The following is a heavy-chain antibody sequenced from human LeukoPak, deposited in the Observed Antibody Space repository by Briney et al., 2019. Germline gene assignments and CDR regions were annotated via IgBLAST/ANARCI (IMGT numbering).Heavy chain of an antibody. J-gene: IGHJ6*03. Sequence: ASVKVSCKASGYTFTGYYMHWVRQAPGQGLEWMGWINPNSGGTNYAQKFQGRVTMTRDTSISTAYMELSRLRYDDTAVYYCARDLSSMVRGVIIFNYYYYMDVWGKGTTVTVSS. CDR3: ARDLSSMVRGVIIFNYYYYMDV. V-gene: IGHV1-2*02. D-gene: IGHD3-10*01. CDR1: GYTFTGYY. CDR2: INPNSGGT.